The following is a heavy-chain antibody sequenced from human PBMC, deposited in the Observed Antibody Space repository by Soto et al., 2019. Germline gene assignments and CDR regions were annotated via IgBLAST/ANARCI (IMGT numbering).Heavy chain of an antibody. CDR2: IYYSGST. Sequence: SETLSLTCTVSGGSISSYYCSWIRQPPGKGLEWIGYIYYSGSTNYNPSLKSRVTISVDTSKNQFSLKLSSVTAADTAVYYCARHRRGDYDYIWGSYRPDAFDIWGQGTMVTVSS. CDR3: ARHRRGDYDYIWGSYRPDAFDI. J-gene: IGHJ3*02. CDR1: GGSISSYY. D-gene: IGHD3-16*02. V-gene: IGHV4-59*08.